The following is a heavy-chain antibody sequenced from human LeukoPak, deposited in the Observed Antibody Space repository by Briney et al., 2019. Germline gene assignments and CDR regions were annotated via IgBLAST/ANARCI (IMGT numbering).Heavy chain of an antibody. D-gene: IGHD6-13*01. CDR1: GFTLSSYW. V-gene: IGHV3-7*01. Sequence: GGSLRLSCAASGFTLSSYWMNWVRQAPGKGLEWVANIKQDGSEKYYVDSVTGRFTISRDNAMNSLYLQMNSLRVEDTAVYYCARDPGIAAAGTVGYFDSWGQGILVTVSS. CDR2: IKQDGSEK. J-gene: IGHJ4*02. CDR3: ARDPGIAAAGTVGYFDS.